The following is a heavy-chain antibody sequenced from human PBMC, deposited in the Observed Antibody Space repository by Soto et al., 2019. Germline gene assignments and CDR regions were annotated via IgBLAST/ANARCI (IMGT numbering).Heavy chain of an antibody. D-gene: IGHD3-10*01. CDR1: GFTFSNSA. J-gene: IGHJ6*02. V-gene: IGHV3-23*01. CDR3: AKDQAPYYYGSGSLYGMDV. Sequence: RRLSCAPSGFTFSNSAMTWGRQAPGKGLERVSTISGSGGSTYYADCVKGRFSISRDNSKKTLSLQMNGVRADDTAEDYCAKDQAPYYYGSGSLYGMDVCGQGTTVTVSS. CDR2: ISGSGGST.